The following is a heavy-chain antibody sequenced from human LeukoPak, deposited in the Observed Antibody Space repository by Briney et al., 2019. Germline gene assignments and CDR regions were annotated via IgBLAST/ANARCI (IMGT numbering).Heavy chain of an antibody. D-gene: IGHD2-21*02. CDR3: ARRCGGDCYYYYSYYMDV. Sequence: EASVKVSCKASGYTFSSYDINWVRQATGQGLEWMGWMNPNSGNTGYAQKFQGRVTMTRNTSISTAYMELSSLRSEDTAVYYCARRCGGDCYYYYSYYMDVWGKGTTVTVSS. V-gene: IGHV1-8*01. CDR1: GYTFSSYD. J-gene: IGHJ6*03. CDR2: MNPNSGNT.